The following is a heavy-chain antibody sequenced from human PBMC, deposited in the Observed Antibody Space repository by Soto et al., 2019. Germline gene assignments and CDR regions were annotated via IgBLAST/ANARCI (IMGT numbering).Heavy chain of an antibody. CDR2: ISYDGSNK. Sequence: GGSLRLSCAASGFTFSSYAMHWVRQAPGKGLEWVAVISYDGSNKYYADSVKGRFTISRDNSKNTLYLQMNSLRAEDTAVYYCARDPGSLGSGHVDYWGQGTLVTVSS. V-gene: IGHV3-30-3*01. CDR3: ARDPGSLGSGHVDY. D-gene: IGHD2-15*01. CDR1: GFTFSSYA. J-gene: IGHJ4*02.